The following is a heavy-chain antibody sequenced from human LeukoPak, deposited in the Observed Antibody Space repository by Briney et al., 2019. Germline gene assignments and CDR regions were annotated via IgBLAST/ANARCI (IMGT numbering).Heavy chain of an antibody. CDR2: ISTYNGNT. V-gene: IGHV1-18*01. J-gene: IGHJ4*02. CDR3: ARDNNGGNYHEARFDY. CDR1: GYIFTNYD. Sequence: ASVKVSCKASGYIFTNYDITWVRQAPGQGLEWMGWISTYNGNTGYGEKFQDRVTMTTDTSTSTAYMDLRSLRSDDTAVYYCARDNNGGNYHEARFDYWGQGALVTVSS. D-gene: IGHD4/OR15-4a*01.